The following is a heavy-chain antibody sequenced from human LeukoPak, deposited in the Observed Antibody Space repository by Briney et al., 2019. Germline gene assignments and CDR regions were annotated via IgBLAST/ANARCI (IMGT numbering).Heavy chain of an antibody. V-gene: IGHV3-7*01. CDR2: IKQDGSEK. CDR1: GFIFSSYW. Sequence: GGSLRLSCAASGFIFSSYWMSWVRQAPGKGLEWVANIKQDGSEKYYVDSVKGRFSISRDNAKNSLYLQINSLRAEDTAVYYCAEGDYMDVWGKGTTVIVSS. D-gene: IGHD3-16*01. J-gene: IGHJ6*03. CDR3: AEGDYMDV.